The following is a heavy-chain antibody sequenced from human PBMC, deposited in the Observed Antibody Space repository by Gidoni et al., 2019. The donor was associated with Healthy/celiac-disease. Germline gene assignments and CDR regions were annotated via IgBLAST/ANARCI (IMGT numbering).Heavy chain of an antibody. CDR1: GGTFSSYA. Sequence: QVQLVQSGAEVKKPGSSVKVSCKASGGTFSSYAISWVRQAPGQGLEWLGGIIPIFGTSNSAQKFHGRVTITADESTSTAYMELSSLRSEDTALYYCARGSIVVVPAAIDYYYYYYMDVWGKGTTVTVSS. CDR2: IIPIFGTS. CDR3: ARGSIVVVPAAIDYYYYYYMDV. D-gene: IGHD2-2*01. J-gene: IGHJ6*03. V-gene: IGHV1-69*01.